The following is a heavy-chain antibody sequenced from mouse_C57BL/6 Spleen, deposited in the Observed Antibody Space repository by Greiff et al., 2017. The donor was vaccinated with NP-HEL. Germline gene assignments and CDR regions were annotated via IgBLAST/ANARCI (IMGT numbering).Heavy chain of an antibody. Sequence: EVQLVESGGGLVKPGGSLKLSCAASGFTFSSYAMSWVRQTPEKRLEWVATISDGGSYTYYPDNVKGRFTISRDNAKNNLYLQMSHLKSEDTAMYYCARAGYYGSSYVGAMDYWGQGTSVTVSS. CDR1: GFTFSSYA. V-gene: IGHV5-4*01. CDR3: ARAGYYGSSYVGAMDY. CDR2: ISDGGSYT. D-gene: IGHD1-1*01. J-gene: IGHJ4*01.